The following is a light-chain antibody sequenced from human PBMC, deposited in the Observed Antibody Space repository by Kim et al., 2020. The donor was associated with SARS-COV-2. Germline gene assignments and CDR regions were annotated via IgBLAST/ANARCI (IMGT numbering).Light chain of an antibody. CDR3: QQYGSSPPT. V-gene: IGKV3-20*01. Sequence: IVLTQSPGTLSLSTGERATLSCRASLSVSSTYLAWYQRKPGQAPRLLIYGASSRASGIPDRFSGSGSGTDFTLTISTLEPEDFAVYYCQQYGSSPPTFGQGTKVDIK. CDR2: GAS. CDR1: LSVSSTY. J-gene: IGKJ1*01.